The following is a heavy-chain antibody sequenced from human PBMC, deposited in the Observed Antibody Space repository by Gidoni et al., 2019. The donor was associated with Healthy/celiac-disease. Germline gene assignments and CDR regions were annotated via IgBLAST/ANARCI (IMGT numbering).Heavy chain of an antibody. CDR3: AREVDYYGMDV. Sequence: QVQLVEAGGGVVQPGRSLRLDCAAAGFTFSSYSMHWVRQAPGKGLEWVAVRSYDGSNKYYADSVKGRFTISRDNSKNTLYLQRNSLRAEDTAVYYCAREVDYYGMDVWGQGTTVTVSS. V-gene: IGHV3-30-3*01. J-gene: IGHJ6*02. CDR1: GFTFSSYS. D-gene: IGHD2-15*01. CDR2: RSYDGSNK.